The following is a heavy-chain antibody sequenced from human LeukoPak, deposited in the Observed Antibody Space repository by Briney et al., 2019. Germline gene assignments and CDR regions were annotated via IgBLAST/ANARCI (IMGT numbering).Heavy chain of an antibody. V-gene: IGHV4-34*01. Sequence: PSETLSLTCAVYGGSFSGYYWSWISQPPGKGLEWIGEINHSGSTNYNPSLKSRVTISVDTSKNQFSLKLSSVTAADAAVYYCARTSGYSSGWYLYYYMDVWGKGTTVTVSS. CDR1: GGSFSGYY. CDR3: ARTSGYSSGWYLYYYMDV. CDR2: INHSGST. J-gene: IGHJ6*03. D-gene: IGHD6-19*01.